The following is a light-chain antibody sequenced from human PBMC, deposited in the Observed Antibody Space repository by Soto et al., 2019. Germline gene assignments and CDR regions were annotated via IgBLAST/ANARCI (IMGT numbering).Light chain of an antibody. J-gene: IGKJ1*01. CDR2: HAS. Sequence: AIQVTQSPSSLSASVGDRVTITCRASQGIRNDLSWYQQKPGKAPKLLIYHASTLESGVPSRFSGSGSGTEFTLTISSLQPDDFATYYCQQYNSYSFGQGTKVDIK. CDR1: QGIRND. V-gene: IGKV1-13*02. CDR3: QQYNSYS.